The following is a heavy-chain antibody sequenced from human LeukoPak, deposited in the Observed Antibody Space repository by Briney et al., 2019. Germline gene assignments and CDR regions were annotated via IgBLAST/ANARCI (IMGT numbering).Heavy chain of an antibody. J-gene: IGHJ4*02. V-gene: IGHV3-7*01. CDR2: IKQDGSEK. CDR3: SRRLDY. CDR1: GFPFSDSW. Sequence: GGSLRLSCAASGFPFSDSWMDWVRQAPGKGMEWVANIKQDGSEKHYADSVKGRFTISRDNAKTSLFLQMNGLRAEDTAVYYCSRRLDYWGRGALVTVSS.